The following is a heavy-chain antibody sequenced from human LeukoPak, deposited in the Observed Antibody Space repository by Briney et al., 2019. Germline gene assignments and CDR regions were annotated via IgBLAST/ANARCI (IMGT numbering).Heavy chain of an antibody. CDR3: ARVPLTRKSAFDI. Sequence: TSETLSLTCTVSGYSISSGYYWGWIRQPPGKGLEWIGSMYHSGSTYYNPSLKSRVTISVDTSKNQFSLKLSSVTAADTAVYYCARVPLTRKSAFDIWGQGTMVTVSS. CDR2: MYHSGST. J-gene: IGHJ3*02. V-gene: IGHV4-38-2*02. CDR1: GYSISSGYY. D-gene: IGHD4-23*01.